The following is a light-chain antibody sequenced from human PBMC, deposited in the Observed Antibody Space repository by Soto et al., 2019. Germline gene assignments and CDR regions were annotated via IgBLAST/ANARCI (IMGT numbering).Light chain of an antibody. V-gene: IGKV1-39*01. J-gene: IGKJ2*02. CDR3: QQSYSTPRT. Sequence: DIQMTQSPSSLSASVGDRVTITCRASQSISNFLNWYQQKPGKAPKLLIYAASSLQSGVPSRFSGCGSGTDFTLTISSLQPEDFATYYCQQSYSTPRTVGQGTKLEI. CDR2: AAS. CDR1: QSISNF.